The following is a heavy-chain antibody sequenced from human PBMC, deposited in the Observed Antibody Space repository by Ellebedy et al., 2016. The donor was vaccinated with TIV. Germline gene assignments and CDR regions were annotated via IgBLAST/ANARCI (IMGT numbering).Heavy chain of an antibody. Sequence: GESLKISCTASGFTLTNYWMTWVRQAPGRGLEWVANINEDGTKKHYVDSVRGRFTISRDYAGNSLFLQMNSLGAEDTAVYYCARASYGASYLWGRGTLVTVSS. J-gene: IGHJ2*01. V-gene: IGHV3-7*01. CDR1: GFTLTNYW. D-gene: IGHD4-17*01. CDR2: INEDGTKK. CDR3: ARASYGASYL.